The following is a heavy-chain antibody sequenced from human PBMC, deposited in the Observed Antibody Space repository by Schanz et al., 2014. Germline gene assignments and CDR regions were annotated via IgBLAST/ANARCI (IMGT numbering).Heavy chain of an antibody. CDR2: ISGSGGST. Sequence: EVQLLESGGGLVQPGGSLRLSCAASGFTFSSYAMSWVRQAPGKGLEWVSAISGSGGSTYYADSVKGRFTISRDNSKSSLYLQMTSLRAEDTAVDFCAKDLGVDCGDGCFNWYFDLWGRGTLVTVSS. CDR1: GFTFSSYA. D-gene: IGHD2-21*02. J-gene: IGHJ2*01. V-gene: IGHV3-23*01. CDR3: AKDLGVDCGDGCFNWYFDL.